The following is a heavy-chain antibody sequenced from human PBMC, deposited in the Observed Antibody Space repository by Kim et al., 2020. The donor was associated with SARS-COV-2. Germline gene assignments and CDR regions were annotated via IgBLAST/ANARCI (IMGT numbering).Heavy chain of an antibody. CDR2: ISSSSSYI. J-gene: IGHJ4*02. CDR3: ARDPRYCSGGSCYYFDY. Sequence: GGSLRLSCAASGFTFSSYSMNWVRQAPGKGLEWVSSISSSSSYIYYADSVKGQFTISRDNAKNSLYLQMNSLRAEDTAVYYCARDPRYCSGGSCYYFDYWGQGTLVTVSS. CDR1: GFTFSSYS. V-gene: IGHV3-21*01. D-gene: IGHD2-15*01.